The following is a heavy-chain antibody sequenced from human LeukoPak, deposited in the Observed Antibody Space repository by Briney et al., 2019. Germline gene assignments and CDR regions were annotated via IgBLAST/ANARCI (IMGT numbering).Heavy chain of an antibody. J-gene: IGHJ6*03. D-gene: IGHD3-10*01. CDR1: GFTFSSYA. Sequence: GGSLRLSCAASGFTFSSYAMHWVRQAPGKGLEWVAVISYDGSNKYYAESVKGRFTISRDNSKNTLYLQMNSLRAEDTAVYYCARPGQTYYYYYMDVWGKGTTVTVSS. V-gene: IGHV3-30*04. CDR3: ARPGQTYYYYYMDV. CDR2: ISYDGSNK.